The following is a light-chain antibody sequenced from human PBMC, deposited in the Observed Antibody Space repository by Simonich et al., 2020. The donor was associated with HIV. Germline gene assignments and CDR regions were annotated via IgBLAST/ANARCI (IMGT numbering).Light chain of an antibody. V-gene: IGKV3-15*01. CDR3: QQYNNWPPYT. Sequence: EIVMTQSPATLSVSPWEGATLSCMASQSVSSDLAWYQHKPGQAPRRLISGASTRATGIPARFSGSGSGTEFTLTISSMQSEDFAVYYCQQYNNWPPYTFAQGTKLEIK. J-gene: IGKJ2*01. CDR2: GAS. CDR1: QSVSSD.